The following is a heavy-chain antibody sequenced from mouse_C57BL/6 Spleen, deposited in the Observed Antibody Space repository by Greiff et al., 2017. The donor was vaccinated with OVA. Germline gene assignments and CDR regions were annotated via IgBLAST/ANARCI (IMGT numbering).Heavy chain of an antibody. CDR3: AREGIYYYGSSYEVDY. D-gene: IGHD1-1*01. CDR2: IYPGDGDT. J-gene: IGHJ4*01. CDR1: GYAFSSSW. V-gene: IGHV1-82*01. Sequence: QVQLQQSGPELVKPGASVKISCKASGYAFSSSWMNWVKQRPGKGLEWIGRIYPGDGDTNYNGKFKGKATLTADKSSSTAYMQLSSLTSEDSAVYFCAREGIYYYGSSYEVDYWGQGTSVTVSS.